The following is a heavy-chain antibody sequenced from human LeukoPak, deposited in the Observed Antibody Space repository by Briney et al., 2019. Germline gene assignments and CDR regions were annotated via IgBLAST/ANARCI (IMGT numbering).Heavy chain of an antibody. CDR1: GFPVSSNY. CDR2: IHSGGTT. D-gene: IGHD6-13*01. CDR3: ARNSSSWYYFDY. J-gene: IGHJ4*02. V-gene: IGHV3-66*01. Sequence: GGSLRLPCTASGFPVSSNYMSWVRQAPGKGLEWVSVIHSGGTTHSVDSVKGRFTISRDNSKNTVYLQMNNLRTEDTAVYYCARNSSSWYYFDYWGQGTLVTVSS.